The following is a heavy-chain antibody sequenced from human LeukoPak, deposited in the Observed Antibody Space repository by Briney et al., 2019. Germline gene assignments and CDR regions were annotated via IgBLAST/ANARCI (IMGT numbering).Heavy chain of an antibody. D-gene: IGHD2-2*01. Sequence: PGRSLRLSCAASGFTFSSYGMHWVRQAPGEGLEWVAVISYDGSNKYYADSVKGRFTISRDNSKNTLYLQMNSLRAEDTAVYYCAAHCSSTSCYGAYWGQGTLVTVSS. V-gene: IGHV3-30*03. CDR3: AAHCSSTSCYGAY. CDR1: GFTFSSYG. CDR2: ISYDGSNK. J-gene: IGHJ4*02.